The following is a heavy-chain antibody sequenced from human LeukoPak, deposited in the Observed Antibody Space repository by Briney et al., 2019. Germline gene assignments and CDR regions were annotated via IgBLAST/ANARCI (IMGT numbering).Heavy chain of an antibody. Sequence: GGSLRLSCAASGFTFSSYAMSWVRQAPGKGLEWVSSISSSSNYICYADSVKGRFTVSRDNAKNSLYLQVSSLRAEDTAVYYCARVFTDYSGSYSFDYWGQGTLVTVSS. D-gene: IGHD1-26*01. CDR2: ISSSSNYI. V-gene: IGHV3-21*01. CDR1: GFTFSSYA. CDR3: ARVFTDYSGSYSFDY. J-gene: IGHJ4*02.